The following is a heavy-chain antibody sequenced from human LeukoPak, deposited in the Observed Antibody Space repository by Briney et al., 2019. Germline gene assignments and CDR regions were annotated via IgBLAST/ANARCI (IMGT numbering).Heavy chain of an antibody. CDR3: ARDGYYYGSGTLGYYYMDV. V-gene: IGHV3-48*04. CDR1: GFTFSSYN. J-gene: IGHJ6*03. CDR2: ISSSGSTI. D-gene: IGHD3-10*01. Sequence: GGSLRLSCEASGFTFSSYNMNWVRQAPGKGLEWVSYISSSGSTIYYADSVKGRFTISRDNAKNSLYLQMNSLRAEDTAVYYCARDGYYYGSGTLGYYYMDVWGKGTTVTISS.